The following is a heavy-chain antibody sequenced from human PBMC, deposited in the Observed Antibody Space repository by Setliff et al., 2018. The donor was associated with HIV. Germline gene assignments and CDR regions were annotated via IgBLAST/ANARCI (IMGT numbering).Heavy chain of an antibody. CDR3: ARVYTGSGSFPFDY. Sequence: SETLSLTCAVSGGSISSSNWWSWVRLPPGKGLEWIGEIFHSGSTNYNPSLKSRVTMSVDKSKNQFSLKLSSVTAADTAVYYCARVYTGSGSFPFDYWCQGTLVTVSS. V-gene: IGHV4-4*02. D-gene: IGHD3-10*01. CDR2: IFHSGST. CDR1: GGSISSSNW. J-gene: IGHJ4*02.